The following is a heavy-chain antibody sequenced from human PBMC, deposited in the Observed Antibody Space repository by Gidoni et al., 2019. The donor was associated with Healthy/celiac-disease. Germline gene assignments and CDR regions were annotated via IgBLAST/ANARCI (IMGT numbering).Heavy chain of an antibody. V-gene: IGHV3-30*18. J-gene: IGHJ4*02. D-gene: IGHD6-19*01. CDR1: GFTFSSYG. CDR3: AKDRGGDSGWYSNIGY. Sequence: QVQLVESGGGVVQPGRSLRLSCAAPGFTFSSYGMHWVRQAPGKGLEWVAVISDDGSNKYYADSVKGRFTISRDNSKNTLYLQMNSLRAEDTAVYYCAKDRGGDSGWYSNIGYWGQGTLVTVSS. CDR2: ISDDGSNK.